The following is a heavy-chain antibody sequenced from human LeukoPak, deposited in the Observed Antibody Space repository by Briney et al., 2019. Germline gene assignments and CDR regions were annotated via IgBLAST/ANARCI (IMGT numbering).Heavy chain of an antibody. CDR3: ARLDYYDSSGYFFDY. CDR1: GGSISSYN. CDR2: IYYSGST. J-gene: IGHJ4*02. V-gene: IGHV4-59*08. Sequence: SETLSLTCTVSGGSISSYNWSWIRQPPGKGLEWIGYIYYSGSTNYNPSLKSRVTISVDTSKNQFSLKLSSVTAADTAVYYCARLDYYDSSGYFFDYWGQGTLVTVSS. D-gene: IGHD3-22*01.